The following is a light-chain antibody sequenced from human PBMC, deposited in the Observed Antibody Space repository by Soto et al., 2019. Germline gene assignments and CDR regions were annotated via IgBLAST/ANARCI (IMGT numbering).Light chain of an antibody. V-gene: IGKV3-15*01. J-gene: IGKJ4*01. CDR3: QQYDNCPPLT. CDR1: QSVSTQ. CDR2: DAS. Sequence: EIVMTQSPATLSVSPGERATLSCRASQSVSTQLAWYQHKPGQAPRLLIYDASTRATGIPARFSGSGSGTEFTLTISSLQSGDFAVYYCQQYDNCPPLTFGGGTKVEIK.